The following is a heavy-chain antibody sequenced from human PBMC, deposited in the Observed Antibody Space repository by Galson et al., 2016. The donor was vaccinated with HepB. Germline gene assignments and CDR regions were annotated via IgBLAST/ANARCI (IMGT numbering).Heavy chain of an antibody. V-gene: IGHV1-3*01. Sequence: SVKVSCKASGYTFTSYAMHWVRQAPGQRLEWIGWINAGNGNTKYSQNFQGRVTITRDTSASTGYMELSSLRSEDTAVYYCARSGATTAGDYFQHWGQGTLVTVSS. J-gene: IGHJ1*01. CDR2: INAGNGNT. CDR1: GYTFTSYA. CDR3: ARSGATTAGDYFQH. D-gene: IGHD1-26*01.